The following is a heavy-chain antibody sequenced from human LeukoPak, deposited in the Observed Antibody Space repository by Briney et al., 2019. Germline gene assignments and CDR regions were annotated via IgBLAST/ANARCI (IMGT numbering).Heavy chain of an antibody. CDR1: GGSFSGYY. Sequence: SETLSLTCAVYGGSFSGYYWSWIRQPPGKGLEWIGKINHSGSTNYNPSLKSRVTISVDTSKNQFSLKLSSVTAADTAVYYCARDRIAGDLGIDYWGQGTLVTVSS. D-gene: IGHD6-13*01. J-gene: IGHJ4*02. CDR2: INHSGST. CDR3: ARDRIAGDLGIDY. V-gene: IGHV4-34*01.